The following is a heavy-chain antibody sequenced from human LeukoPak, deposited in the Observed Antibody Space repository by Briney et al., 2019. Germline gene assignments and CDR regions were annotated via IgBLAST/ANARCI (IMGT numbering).Heavy chain of an antibody. CDR1: GFTVSSNY. CDR3: ASGERGYSYYFDY. J-gene: IGHJ4*02. Sequence: GGSLRLSCAASGFTVSSNYMSWVRQAPGKGLEWVSVIYSGGSTYYADSVKGRFTISRDNSKNTLYLQMNSLRAEDTAVYYCASGERGYSYYFDYWGQGTLVTVSS. CDR2: IYSGGST. D-gene: IGHD5-18*01. V-gene: IGHV3-66*01.